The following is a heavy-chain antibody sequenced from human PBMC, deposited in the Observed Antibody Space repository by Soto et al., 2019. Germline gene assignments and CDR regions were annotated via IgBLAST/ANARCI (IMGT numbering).Heavy chain of an antibody. Sequence: PGGSLRLSCAASGFTSSSYGMHWVRQAPGKGLEWVAFISYDGSNKYYADSVKGRFTISRDNSKYTLYLQMNSLRAEDTAVYYCAKGALSGYYYFDYWGQGTLVTVSS. CDR3: AKGALSGYYYFDY. J-gene: IGHJ4*02. D-gene: IGHD5-12*01. CDR1: GFTSSSYG. V-gene: IGHV3-30*18. CDR2: ISYDGSNK.